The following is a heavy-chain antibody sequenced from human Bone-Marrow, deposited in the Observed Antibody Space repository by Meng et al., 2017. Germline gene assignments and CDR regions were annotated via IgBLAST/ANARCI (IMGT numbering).Heavy chain of an antibody. CDR2: ISSSGSTI. Sequence: GESLKISCAASGFTFSSYEMNWVRQAPGKGLEWVSYISSSGSTIYYADSVKGRFTISRDNSKNTLYLQMNSLRAEDTAVYYCAKVRSSGYYYWGYAFDIWGQGTMVTVSS. J-gene: IGHJ3*02. CDR3: AKVRSSGYYYWGYAFDI. CDR1: GFTFSSYE. V-gene: IGHV3-48*03. D-gene: IGHD3-22*01.